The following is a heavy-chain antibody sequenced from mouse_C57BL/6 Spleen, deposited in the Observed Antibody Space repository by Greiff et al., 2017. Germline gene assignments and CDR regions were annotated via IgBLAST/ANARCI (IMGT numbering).Heavy chain of an antibody. D-gene: IGHD1-1*01. J-gene: IGHJ1*03. CDR3: ASAYYYVSRDWYFDV. V-gene: IGHV1-64*01. Sequence: QVHVKQPGAELVKPGASVKLSCKASGYTFTSYWMHWVKQRPGQGLEWIGMIHPNSGSTNYNEKFKSKATLTVDKSSSTAYMQLSSLTSEDSAVYYGASAYYYVSRDWYFDVWGTGTTVTVSS. CDR1: GYTFTSYW. CDR2: IHPNSGST.